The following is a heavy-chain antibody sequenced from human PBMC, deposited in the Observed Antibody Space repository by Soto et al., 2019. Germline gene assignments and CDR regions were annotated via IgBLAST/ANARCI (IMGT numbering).Heavy chain of an antibody. V-gene: IGHV1-69*12. D-gene: IGHD3-9*01. CDR3: AQGNAVKGHYDISL. CDR1: GDTLTNHA. CDR2: ITPIYDTT. Sequence: QVHLVQSGAEEKKAGSSVKVSCKASGDTLTNHAVSWVRQAPGQGLEWMGGITPIYDTTNIAQKFHGRLTFSADQFSGTVYMELQSLTSVDSAVYYCAQGNAVKGHYDISLWGHGTTVIVTS. J-gene: IGHJ6*02.